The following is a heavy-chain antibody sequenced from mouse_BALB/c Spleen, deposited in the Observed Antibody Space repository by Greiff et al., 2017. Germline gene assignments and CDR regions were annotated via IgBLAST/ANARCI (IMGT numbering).Heavy chain of an antibody. V-gene: IGHV14-1*02. CDR3: ARNDGYEAY. Sequence: EVQVVESGAELVRPGALVKLSCKASGFNIKDYYMHWVKQRPEQGLEWIGWIDPENGNTIYDPKFQGKASITADTSSNTAYLQLSSLTSEDTAVYYCARNDGYEAYWGQGTLVTVSA. D-gene: IGHD2-3*01. J-gene: IGHJ3*01. CDR2: IDPENGNT. CDR1: GFNIKDYY.